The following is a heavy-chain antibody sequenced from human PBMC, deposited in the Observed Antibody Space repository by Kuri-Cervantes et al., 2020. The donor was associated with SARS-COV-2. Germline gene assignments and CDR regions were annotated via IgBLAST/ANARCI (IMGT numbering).Heavy chain of an antibody. CDR2: INSSGSTI. CDR1: GFTFSSYE. Sequence: GGSLRLSCAASGFTFSSYEMNWVRQAPGKGLEWVSYINSSGSTIYYADSVKGRFTISRDNAKNSLYLQMNSLRAEDTAVYYCAPRGEGSGFDYWGQGTLVTVSS. CDR3: APRGEGSGFDY. J-gene: IGHJ4*02. D-gene: IGHD3-16*01. V-gene: IGHV3-48*03.